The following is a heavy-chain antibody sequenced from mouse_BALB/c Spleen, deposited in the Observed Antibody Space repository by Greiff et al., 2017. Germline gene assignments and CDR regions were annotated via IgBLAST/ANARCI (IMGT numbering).Heavy chain of an antibody. J-gene: IGHJ4*01. D-gene: IGHD1-2*01. CDR1: GYTFTSYY. CDR3: TRLRGNAMDY. CDR2: INPSNGGT. Sequence: QVQLQQSGAELVKPGASVKLSCKASGYTFTSYYMYWVKQRPGQGLEWIGEINPSNGGTNFNEKFKSKATLTVDKSSSTAYMQLTSLTSEDSAVYYCTRLRGNAMDYWGQGTSVTVSS. V-gene: IGHV1-53*01.